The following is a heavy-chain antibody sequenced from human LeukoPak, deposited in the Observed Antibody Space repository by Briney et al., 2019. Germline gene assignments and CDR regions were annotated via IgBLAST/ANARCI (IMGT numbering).Heavy chain of an antibody. CDR1: DDSFSSHY. J-gene: IGHJ3*02. D-gene: IGHD4-17*01. Sequence: PSETLSLTCAVSDDSFSSHYWTWIRQPPGKGLEWIGYISYIGSTNYNPSLKSRITISIDTSRNQFSLRLSSVTAADTAVYYCARDLVTVTKGFDIWGQGTMVSVSS. CDR2: ISYIGST. CDR3: ARDLVTVTKGFDI. V-gene: IGHV4-59*11.